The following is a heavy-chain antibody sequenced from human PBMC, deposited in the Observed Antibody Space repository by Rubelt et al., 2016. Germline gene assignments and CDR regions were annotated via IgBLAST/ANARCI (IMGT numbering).Heavy chain of an antibody. Sequence: EVQLLESGGGLVQPGGSLRLSCAASGFTFSSYAMSWVRQAPGKGLEWVSAISGSGGSTYYADSVTGRFTTSIENSKSPLYLQMNSLRAEDTAVYYCAKVPIRTVTSTFDYWGQGPLVTVSS. V-gene: IGHV3-23*01. CDR2: ISGSGGST. J-gene: IGHJ4*02. CDR1: GFTFSSYA. CDR3: AKVPIRTVTSTFDY. D-gene: IGHD4-17*01.